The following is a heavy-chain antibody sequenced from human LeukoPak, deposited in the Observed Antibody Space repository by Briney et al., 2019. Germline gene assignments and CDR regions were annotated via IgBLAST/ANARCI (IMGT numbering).Heavy chain of an antibody. D-gene: IGHD3-10*01. J-gene: IGHJ1*01. CDR1: GFTFSSYW. Sequence: GGSLRLSCAASGFTFSSYWMSWVRQAPGKGLEWVANIKQDGSEKYYVDSVKGRFTISRDNAKNSLYLQMNSLRAEDTALYYCAKGMIRGVIMTYFQHWGQGTLVTVSS. CDR2: IKQDGSEK. CDR3: AKGMIRGVIMTYFQH. V-gene: IGHV3-7*03.